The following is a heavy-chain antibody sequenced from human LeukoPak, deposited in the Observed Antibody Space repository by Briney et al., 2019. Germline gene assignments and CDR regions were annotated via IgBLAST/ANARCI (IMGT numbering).Heavy chain of an antibody. CDR1: GASISSYY. CDR2: IYYSGST. V-gene: IGHV4-59*08. CDR3: ARNRLPTVVTPFGYYYYYMDV. D-gene: IGHD4-23*01. J-gene: IGHJ6*03. Sequence: KPSETLSLTCTVSGASISSYYWSWIRQPPGKGLEWIGYIYYSGSTNYNPSPKSRVTISVDTSKNQFSLKLSSVTAADTAMYYCARNRLPTVVTPFGYYYYYMDVWGKGTTVTVSS.